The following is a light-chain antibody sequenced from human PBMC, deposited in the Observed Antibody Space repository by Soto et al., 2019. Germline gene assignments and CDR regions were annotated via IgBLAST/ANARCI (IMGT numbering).Light chain of an antibody. CDR3: QQYNSYPPYT. CDR1: QSISSW. J-gene: IGKJ2*01. Sequence: DIQMTQSPSTLSASVGDRVTITCRASQSISSWLAWYQQKPGKAPKLLIYDASSLESGVPSRFSGSGSGTEFTPTISSLQPDDFATYYCQQYNSYPPYTFGQGTKLEIK. CDR2: DAS. V-gene: IGKV1-5*01.